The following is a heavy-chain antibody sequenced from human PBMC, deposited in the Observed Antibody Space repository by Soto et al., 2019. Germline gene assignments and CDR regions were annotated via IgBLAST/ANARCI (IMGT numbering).Heavy chain of an antibody. D-gene: IGHD2-15*01. V-gene: IGHV3-53*01. CDR1: GFNVSSKY. CDR2: IWSAGLT. Sequence: GSLRLSCSASGFNVSSKYMNWVRQAPGKGLEWVSIIWSAGLTYYADSVRGRFTISRDISKNILFLQMNNLRAEDSAIYYCARELPPDLWGQGTLVTVSS. J-gene: IGHJ5*02. CDR3: ARELPPDL.